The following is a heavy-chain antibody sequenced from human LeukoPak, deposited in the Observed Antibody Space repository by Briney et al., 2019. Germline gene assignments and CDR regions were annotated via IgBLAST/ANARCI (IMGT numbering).Heavy chain of an antibody. CDR1: GFTFSSYA. D-gene: IGHD3-10*01. CDR3: AKDGVYGPGCCYYFDY. Sequence: PGGSLRLSCAASGFTFSSYAMSWVRQAPGKGLEWVSAISGSGVSTYYADSVKGRFTISRDNSKNTLYLQMNSLRAEETAVYYCAKDGVYGPGCCYYFDYWGQGTLVTVSS. V-gene: IGHV3-23*01. CDR2: ISGSGVST. J-gene: IGHJ4*02.